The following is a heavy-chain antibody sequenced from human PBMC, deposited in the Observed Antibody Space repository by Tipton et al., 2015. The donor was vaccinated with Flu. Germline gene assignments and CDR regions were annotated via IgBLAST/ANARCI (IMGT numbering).Heavy chain of an antibody. J-gene: IGHJ4*02. CDR3: ARVRVTMVRGVDY. CDR1: GGSISSGGYY. D-gene: IGHD3-10*01. V-gene: IGHV4-31*03. CDR2: IYYSGST. Sequence: TLSLTCTVSGGSISSGGYYWSWIRQHPGKGLEWIGYIYYSGSTYYNPSLESRVTISVDTSKNQFSLKLSSVTAADTAVYYCARVRVTMVRGVDYWGQGTLVTVSS.